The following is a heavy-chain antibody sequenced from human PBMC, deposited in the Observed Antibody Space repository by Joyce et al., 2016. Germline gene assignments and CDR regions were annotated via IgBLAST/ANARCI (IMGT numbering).Heavy chain of an antibody. CDR1: GFTFSTTW. CDR2: IKPDGSDK. CDR3: ATGGGMDV. V-gene: IGHV3-7*01. J-gene: IGHJ6*02. Sequence: EVQLVESGGGLVQPGGSLRLSCAASGFTFSTTWMTWVRQSPGKGPEWVANIKPDGSDKYYVGSVKGRFTISRDNAKNSLSLLMNSLRVDDTAVYYCATGGGMDVWGQGTTVTVSS.